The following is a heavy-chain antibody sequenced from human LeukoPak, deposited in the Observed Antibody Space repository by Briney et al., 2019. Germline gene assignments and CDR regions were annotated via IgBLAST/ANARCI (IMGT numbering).Heavy chain of an antibody. CDR1: GYTFTDYY. V-gene: IGHV1-69-2*01. Sequence: ASVKVSCKVSGYTFTDYYMHWVQRAPGKGLEWMGLVDPEDGETIYAEKFQGRVTITADTSTDTAYMELSSLRSEDTAVYYCATRVVPAARGNWFDPWGQGTLVTVSS. CDR3: ATRVVPAARGNWFDP. D-gene: IGHD2-2*01. CDR2: VDPEDGET. J-gene: IGHJ5*02.